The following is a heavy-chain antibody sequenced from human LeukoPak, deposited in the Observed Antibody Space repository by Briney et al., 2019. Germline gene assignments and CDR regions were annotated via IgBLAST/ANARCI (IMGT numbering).Heavy chain of an antibody. CDR3: ARDSGRGGYYDSSGYYSDY. D-gene: IGHD3-22*01. Sequence: ASVKVSCKASGGTFSSYAISWVRQAPGQGLEWMGRIIPILGIANYAQKFQGRVTMTRDTSTSTVYMELSSLRSEDTAVYYCARDSGRGGYYDSSGYYSDYWGQGTLVTVSS. J-gene: IGHJ4*02. V-gene: IGHV1-69*04. CDR2: IIPILGIA. CDR1: GGTFSSYA.